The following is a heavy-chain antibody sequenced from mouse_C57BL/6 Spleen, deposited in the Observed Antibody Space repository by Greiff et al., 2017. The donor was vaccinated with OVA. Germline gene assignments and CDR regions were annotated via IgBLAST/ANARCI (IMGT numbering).Heavy chain of an antibody. Sequence: VQLQQSGAELVRPGASVTLSCKASGYTFTDYEMHWVKQTPVHGLEWIGAIDPETGGTAYNQKFKGKAILTADKSSSTAYMELRSLTSEDSAVYYCTTYRWFAYWGQGTLVTVSA. CDR2: IDPETGGT. V-gene: IGHV1-15*01. CDR3: TTYRWFAY. CDR1: GYTFTDYE. J-gene: IGHJ3*01.